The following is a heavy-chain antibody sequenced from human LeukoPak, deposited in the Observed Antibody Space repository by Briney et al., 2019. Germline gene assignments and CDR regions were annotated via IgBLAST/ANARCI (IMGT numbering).Heavy chain of an antibody. CDR1: GYTFTGYY. J-gene: IGHJ4*02. CDR3: ATPTMVRGVSFDY. CDR2: INPNSGGT. V-gene: IGHV1-2*04. Sequence: GASVKVSCKASGYTFTGYYMHWVRQAPGQGLEWMGWINPNSGGTNYAQKFQGWVTMTRDTSISTAYMELSSLRSEDTAVYYCATPTMVRGVSFDYWGQGTLVTVSS. D-gene: IGHD3-10*01.